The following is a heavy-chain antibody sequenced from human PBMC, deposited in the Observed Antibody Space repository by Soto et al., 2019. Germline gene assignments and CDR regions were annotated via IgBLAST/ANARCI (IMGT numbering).Heavy chain of an antibody. CDR3: ARPYSSGLPPHNWFDP. D-gene: IGHD6-19*01. CDR2: IYYSGST. Sequence: PSETLSLTCTVSGGSISSSSYYWGWIRQPPGKGLEWIGSIYYSGSTYYNPSLKSRVTISVDTSKNQFSLKLSSVTAADTAVYYCARPYSSGLPPHNWFDPWGQGTLVTVSS. CDR1: GGSISSSSYY. J-gene: IGHJ5*02. V-gene: IGHV4-39*01.